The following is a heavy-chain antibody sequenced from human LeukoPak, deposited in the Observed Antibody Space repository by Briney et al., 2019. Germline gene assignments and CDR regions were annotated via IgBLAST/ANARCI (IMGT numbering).Heavy chain of an antibody. J-gene: IGHJ6*03. V-gene: IGHV3-21*01. CDR3: AREAVFGVVEQNYYYYYMDV. CDR1: GFTFSSYS. D-gene: IGHD3-3*01. Sequence: GGSLRLSCAASGFTFSSYSMNWVRQAPGKGLEWVSSISSSSSYIYYADSVKGRFTISRDNAKNSLYLQMNSLRAEDTAVYYCAREAVFGVVEQNYYYYYMDVWGKGTTVTVSS. CDR2: ISSSSSYI.